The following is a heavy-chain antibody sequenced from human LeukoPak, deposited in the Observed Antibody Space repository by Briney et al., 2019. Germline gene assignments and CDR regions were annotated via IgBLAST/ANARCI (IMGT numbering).Heavy chain of an antibody. CDR1: GYTFTSYG. V-gene: IGHV1-18*01. D-gene: IGHD3-22*01. CDR2: ISAYNGNT. Sequence: ASVKVSCKASGYTFTSYGISWVRQAPGQGLEWMGWISAYNGNTNYAQKLQGRVTMTTDTSTSTAYMELRSLRSDDTAAYYCARWRNYYDSSGYYQPDFFDYWGQGTLVTVSS. J-gene: IGHJ4*02. CDR3: ARWRNYYDSSGYYQPDFFDY.